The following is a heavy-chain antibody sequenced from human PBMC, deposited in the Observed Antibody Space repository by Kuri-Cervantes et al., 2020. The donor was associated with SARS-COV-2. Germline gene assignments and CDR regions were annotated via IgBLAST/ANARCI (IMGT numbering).Heavy chain of an antibody. CDR3: ARNRVDTSLASSWAQVRTSNAMDV. V-gene: IGHV3-66*01. CDR1: GFTVSSNY. CDR2: IYSGGST. Sequence: GGSLRLSCAASGFTVSSNYMSWVRQATGKGLEWVSVIYSGGSTYYADSVKGRFTISRDNAKNSLYLQMNTLRAEDTAVYYCARNRVDTSLASSWAQVRTSNAMDVWGQGTTVTVSS. D-gene: IGHD5-18*01. J-gene: IGHJ6*02.